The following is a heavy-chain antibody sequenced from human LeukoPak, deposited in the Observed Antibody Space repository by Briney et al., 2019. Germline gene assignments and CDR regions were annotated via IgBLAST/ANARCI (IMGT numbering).Heavy chain of an antibody. V-gene: IGHV4-59*01. J-gene: IGHJ4*02. CDR1: GGSISSYY. CDR2: IYYSGST. CDR3: ARGAPSHVDTAMAH. Sequence: PSETLSLTCTVSGGSISSYYWGWIRQPPRKELEWIGYIYYSGSTNYNPSLKRRGTIAVDTSKNQFSLKLSSVAAAETAVYYCARGAPSHVDTAMAHWGQGTLVTVSS. D-gene: IGHD5-18*01.